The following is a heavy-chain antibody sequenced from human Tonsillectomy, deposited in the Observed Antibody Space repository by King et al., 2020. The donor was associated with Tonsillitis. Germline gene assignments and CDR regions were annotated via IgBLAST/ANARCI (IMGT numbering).Heavy chain of an antibody. D-gene: IGHD3-16*01. CDR1: GFTFSSYG. V-gene: IGHV3-30*18. CDR2: ISYDGSNK. Sequence: VQLVESGGGVVQPGRSLRLSCAASGFTFSSYGMHWVRQAPGKGLEWVAVISYDGSNKYYADSVKGRFTISRDNSKNTLYLQMNSLRAEDTAVYYCAKDLAQALVYWGQESLVTVSS. J-gene: IGHJ4*02. CDR3: AKDLAQALVY.